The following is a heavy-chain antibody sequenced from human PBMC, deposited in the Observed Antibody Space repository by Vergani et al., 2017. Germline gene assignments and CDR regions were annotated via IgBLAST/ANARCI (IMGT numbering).Heavy chain of an antibody. J-gene: IGHJ4*02. CDR2: INHSGST. CDR1: GGSFSGYY. CDR3: ARGRKYSSSWYRGGFDY. V-gene: IGHV4-34*01. D-gene: IGHD6-13*01. Sequence: QVQLQQWGAGLLKPSETLSLTCAVYGGSFSGYYWSWIRQPPGKGLEWIGEINHSGSTNYNPSLKRRVTISVDTSKNQFSLKLSSVTAADTAVYYCARGRKYSSSWYRGGFDYWGQGTLVTVSS.